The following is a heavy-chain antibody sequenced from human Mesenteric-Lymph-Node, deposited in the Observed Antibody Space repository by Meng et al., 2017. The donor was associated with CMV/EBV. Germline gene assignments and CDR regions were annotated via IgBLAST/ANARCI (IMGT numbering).Heavy chain of an antibody. J-gene: IGHJ4*02. CDR2: IKQDGSEK. CDR3: ARAAYYYDSSGPYYFDY. D-gene: IGHD3-22*01. V-gene: IGHV3-7*01. CDR1: GFTFSSYW. Sequence: LSLTCAASGFTFSSYWMSWVRQAPGKGLEWVANIKQDGSEKYYVDSVKGRFTISRDNAKNSLYLQMNSLRAEDTAVYYCARAAYYYDSSGPYYFDYWGQGTLVTVSS.